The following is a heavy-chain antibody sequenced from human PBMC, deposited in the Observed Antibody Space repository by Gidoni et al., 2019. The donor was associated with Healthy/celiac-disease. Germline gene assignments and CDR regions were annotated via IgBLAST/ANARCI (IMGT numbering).Heavy chain of an antibody. CDR2: IKSKTDGGTT. CDR3: TTGSSSNYYGSGSFDY. CDR1: GFSFTNAW. D-gene: IGHD3-10*01. Sequence: EVQLVAPGAGLVQPGGSLRLSGAASGFSFTNAWLSWVRQAPGKGLEWVGRIKSKTDGGTTDYAAPVKGRFTISRDDSKNTLYLQMNSLKTEDTAVYYCTTGSSSNYYGSGSFDYWGQGTLVTVPS. V-gene: IGHV3-15*01. J-gene: IGHJ4*02.